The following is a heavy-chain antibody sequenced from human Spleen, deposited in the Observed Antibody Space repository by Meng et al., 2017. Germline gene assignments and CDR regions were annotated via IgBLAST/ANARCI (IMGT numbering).Heavy chain of an antibody. J-gene: IGHJ4*02. Sequence: LRLSCSVSGGSISSGSYYWSWIRQPAGKGLEWIGRVYTSGSTNYNPSLKSRVTISLDTSKNQFSLKLSSVTAADTAIYYCARDYHYYDSSGYQYYFDYWGQGTLVTVSS. V-gene: IGHV4-61*02. CDR1: GGSISSGSYY. CDR3: ARDYHYYDSSGYQYYFDY. CDR2: VYTSGST. D-gene: IGHD3-22*01.